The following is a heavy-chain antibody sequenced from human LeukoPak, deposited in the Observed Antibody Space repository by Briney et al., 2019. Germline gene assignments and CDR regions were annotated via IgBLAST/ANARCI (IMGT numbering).Heavy chain of an antibody. D-gene: IGHD4-17*01. CDR1: GFTFSSYA. J-gene: IGHJ4*02. CDR3: AKGPGSATVTNYFDF. CDR2: ISGRGGDT. Sequence: GGSLRLSCAASGFTFSSYAMTWVRQAPGKGLEWVSGISGRGGDTYYADFVKGRVTISRDNSKNTLYLQMNSLRAEDTTVYYCAKGPGSATVTNYFDFWGQGTLVTVSS. V-gene: IGHV3-23*01.